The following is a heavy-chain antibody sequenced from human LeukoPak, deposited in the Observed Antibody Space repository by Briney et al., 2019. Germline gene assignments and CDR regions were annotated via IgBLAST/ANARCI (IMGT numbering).Heavy chain of an antibody. CDR1: GGTFSNYA. CDR3: CMAAAGGDY. D-gene: IGHD6-13*01. Sequence: ASVKVTCKASGGTFSNYAISWVRQAPGQGLEWMGGIIPIFGTANYAQKFQGRVTITADESTSTAYMELSSLRSEDTAVYYCCMAAAGGDYWGQGTLVTVSS. CDR2: IIPIFGTA. V-gene: IGHV1-69*01. J-gene: IGHJ4*02.